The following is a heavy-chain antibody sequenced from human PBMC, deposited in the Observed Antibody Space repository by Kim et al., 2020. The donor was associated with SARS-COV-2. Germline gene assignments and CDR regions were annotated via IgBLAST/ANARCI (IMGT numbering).Heavy chain of an antibody. CDR2: INSDGRTT. D-gene: IGHD3-16*01. J-gene: IGHJ4*02. CDR3: ASLSTGYIWDKFDY. V-gene: IGHV3-74*01. CDR1: GFTFSSYW. Sequence: GGSLRLSCAASGFTFSSYWMHWVRQAPGKGLVWVSRINSDGRTTTYAESVRGRFTISRDNANNTLYLQMNRLRAEDTAVYYFASLSTGYIWDKFDYWGQGTLVTVSS.